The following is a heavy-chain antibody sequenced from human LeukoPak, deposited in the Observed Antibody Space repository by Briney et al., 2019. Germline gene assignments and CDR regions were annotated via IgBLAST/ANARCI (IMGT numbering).Heavy chain of an antibody. J-gene: IGHJ4*02. V-gene: IGHV3-30*18. CDR3: AKVQEMGTILPPFHY. CDR1: GFTFSSYG. Sequence: GGSLRLSCAASGFTFSSYGMQWVRQAPGKGLAWVAVISHDGTVSYYADSVKGRFTISRDNSKNTLYLQVNSLRAADTAVYYCAKVQEMGTILPPFHYWGQGTLVTVSS. CDR2: ISHDGTVS. D-gene: IGHD5-24*01.